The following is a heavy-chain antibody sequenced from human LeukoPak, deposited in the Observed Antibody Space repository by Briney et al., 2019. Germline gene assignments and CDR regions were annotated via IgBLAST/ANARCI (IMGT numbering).Heavy chain of an antibody. V-gene: IGHV3-23*01. CDR3: AKDIVDMLTGYYFRSFDY. D-gene: IGHD3-9*01. Sequence: GGSLRLSCAASGFTFSSYAMSWVRQAPGKGLEWVSAISGSGGSTYYADSVKGRFTISRDNSKNTLYLQMNSLRAEDPAVYYCAKDIVDMLTGYYFRSFDYWGQGTLVTVSS. CDR2: ISGSGGST. CDR1: GFTFSSYA. J-gene: IGHJ4*02.